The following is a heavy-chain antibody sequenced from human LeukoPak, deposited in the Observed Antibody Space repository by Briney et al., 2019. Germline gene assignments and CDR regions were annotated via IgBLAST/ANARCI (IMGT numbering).Heavy chain of an antibody. Sequence: PGGSLRLSCAASGFTFSSYSMNWVRQAPGKGLEWVSSISSSSSYIYYADSVKGRFTISRDNAKNSLYLQMNSLRAEDTAVYYCARVVQELLHGGWDYWGQGTLVTVSS. V-gene: IGHV3-21*01. CDR2: ISSSSSYI. D-gene: IGHD1-26*01. J-gene: IGHJ4*02. CDR3: ARVVQELLHGGWDY. CDR1: GFTFSSYS.